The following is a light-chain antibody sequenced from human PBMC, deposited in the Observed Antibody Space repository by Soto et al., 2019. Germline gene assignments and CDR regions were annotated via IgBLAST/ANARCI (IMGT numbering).Light chain of an antibody. CDR1: QSVSSSY. CDR3: QQYGSSPWT. V-gene: IGKV3-20*01. CDR2: GAS. Sequence: EIVLTQSPGTLSLSPGERATLSCRASQSVSSSYLGWYQQKPGQAPRLLIYGASNRATGIPDRFSGSGSGTDFTLTISRLEPEDFAVYYCQQYGSSPWTFGGGTKVEIK. J-gene: IGKJ4*01.